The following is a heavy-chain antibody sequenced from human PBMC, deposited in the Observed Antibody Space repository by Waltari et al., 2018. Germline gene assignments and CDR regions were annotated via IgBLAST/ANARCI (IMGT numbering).Heavy chain of an antibody. Sequence: QVQLVQSGAEVKKPGSSVKVSCKASGGTFSSYAISWVRQAPGQGLEWMEGIIPIFGTANYAQKFQGRVTITTDESTSTAYMELSSLRSEDTAAYYCATQMGPDSSGGLYFDYWGQGTLVTVSS. D-gene: IGHD6-19*01. CDR2: IIPIFGTA. CDR1: GGTFSSYA. V-gene: IGHV1-69*05. J-gene: IGHJ4*02. CDR3: ATQMGPDSSGGLYFDY.